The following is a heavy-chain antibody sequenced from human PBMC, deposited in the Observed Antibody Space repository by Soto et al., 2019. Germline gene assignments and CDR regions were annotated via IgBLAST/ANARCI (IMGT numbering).Heavy chain of an antibody. Sequence: QVQLVQSGAEVKKPGSSVKVSCKASGGTFSSHGFNWVRQAPGQGLEWIGGSIPLFGITNHTQKFQDRITITADASTTTAYMELRGLRSDDTAVYYCASDRGYGRVNWGQGTLVTVSS. D-gene: IGHD2-15*01. CDR1: GGTFSSHG. CDR3: ASDRGYGRVN. J-gene: IGHJ4*02. CDR2: SIPLFGIT. V-gene: IGHV1-69*12.